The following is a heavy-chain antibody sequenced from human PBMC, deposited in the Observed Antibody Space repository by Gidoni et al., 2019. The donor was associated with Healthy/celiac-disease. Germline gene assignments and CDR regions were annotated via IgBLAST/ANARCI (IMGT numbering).Heavy chain of an antibody. CDR3: ARAGYSSGWTGWYFDL. D-gene: IGHD6-19*01. CDR2: IGTAGDT. J-gene: IGHJ2*01. V-gene: IGHV3-13*01. CDR1: GFPFRRYD. Sequence: EVQLVESGGGLVQPGGSLRLSCAASGFPFRRYDMHWVRQATGKGLEWVSAIGTAGDTYYPGSVKGRFTISRENAKNSLYLQMNSLRAGDTAVYYCARAGYSSGWTGWYFDLWGRGTLVTVSS.